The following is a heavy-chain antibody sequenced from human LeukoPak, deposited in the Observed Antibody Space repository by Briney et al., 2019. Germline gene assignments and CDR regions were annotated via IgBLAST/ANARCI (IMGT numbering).Heavy chain of an antibody. J-gene: IGHJ5*02. CDR1: GFIFNNYG. D-gene: IGHD3-22*01. V-gene: IGHV3-23*01. CDR3: AKGSSGYFVDL. CDR2: ISNDGGST. Sequence: GGSLRLSCAASGFIFNNYGLIWVRQATGKGLEWVSAISNDGGSTNYADFVKGRFTISRDNSKNTLFLQMNSLRAEDTALYYCAKGSSGYFVDLWGQGTLVTVSS.